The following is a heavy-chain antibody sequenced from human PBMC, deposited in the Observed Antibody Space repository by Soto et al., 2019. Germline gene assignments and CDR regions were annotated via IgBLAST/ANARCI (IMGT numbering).Heavy chain of an antibody. CDR2: IFHIXST. D-gene: IGHD3-3*01. J-gene: IGHJ6*04. CDR3: ARVDYDFWSRSTPSNHGMDV. CDR1: RGFICSNY. Sequence: SETISFSCTVSRGFICSNYLSWIRQPPWKRVESVGYIFHIXSTTYNPSLKSGVTMSVGTSKNQFALNMSALTAADTAVNYWARVDYDFWSRSTPSNHGMDVRGEGATVTVSS. V-gene: IGHV4-59*01.